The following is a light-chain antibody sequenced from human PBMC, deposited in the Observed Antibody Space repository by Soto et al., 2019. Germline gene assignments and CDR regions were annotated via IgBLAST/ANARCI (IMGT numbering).Light chain of an antibody. Sequence: EIVLTQSPGTLSLSPGERATLSCRASQSVSSRYLAWYQQKPGQPPRLLIYDASTRATGIPARISGSGSGTEFTLTISSLQSEDFAVYYCQQYNNWRTFGQGTKVDVK. CDR2: DAS. CDR1: QSVSSRY. J-gene: IGKJ1*01. V-gene: IGKV3-15*01. CDR3: QQYNNWRT.